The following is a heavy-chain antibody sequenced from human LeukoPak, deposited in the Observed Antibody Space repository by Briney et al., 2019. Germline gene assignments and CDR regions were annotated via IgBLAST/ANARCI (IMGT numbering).Heavy chain of an antibody. CDR3: ARDTPYSTHTFDY. J-gene: IGHJ4*02. CDR2: ISSSGSTI. CDR1: GFTFSSYE. D-gene: IGHD6-13*01. V-gene: IGHV3-48*03. Sequence: PGGSLRLSCAASGFTFSSYEMNWVRQAPGKGLEWVSYISSSGSTIYYADSVKGRFTISRDNAKNSLYLQMNSLRAEDTAVYYCARDTPYSTHTFDYWGQGTLVTVSS.